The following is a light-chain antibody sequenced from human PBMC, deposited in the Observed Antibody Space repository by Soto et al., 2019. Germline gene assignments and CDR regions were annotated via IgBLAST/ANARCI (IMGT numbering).Light chain of an antibody. CDR2: EAS. J-gene: IGKJ1*01. CDR1: HSLIKW. V-gene: IGKV1-5*03. CDR3: QHYSGDRAT. Sequence: DIQMTQSPSTLSATAGDRVTITCRASHSLIKWLAWYQQKPGKAPKLLIYEASTLQSGVPSRFSGSGSGTEFTLTISSLRPDDFATYYCQHYSGDRATFGQGTKVDIK.